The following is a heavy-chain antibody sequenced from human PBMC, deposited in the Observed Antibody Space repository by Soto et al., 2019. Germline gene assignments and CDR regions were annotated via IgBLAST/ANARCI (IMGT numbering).Heavy chain of an antibody. J-gene: IGHJ6*02. Sequence: QVRLQESGPGLVKPSETLSLTCTVSGGSIRSYYWSWIRQAPGKGLEWIGYLYNSGSTVYNPSLTCRVTISVDTSKNHFSLQVTSVTAADTAVYSCARDLWGYCGTDCYPLDVWGQGTTVAVSS. D-gene: IGHD2-21*02. CDR2: LYNSGST. CDR3: ARDLWGYCGTDCYPLDV. CDR1: GGSIRSYY. V-gene: IGHV4-59*01.